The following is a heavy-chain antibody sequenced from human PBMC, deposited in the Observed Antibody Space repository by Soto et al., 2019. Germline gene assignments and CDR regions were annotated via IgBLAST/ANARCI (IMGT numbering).Heavy chain of an antibody. CDR1: GYTFTSYG. CDR2: ISAYNGNT. D-gene: IGHD6-6*01. V-gene: IGHV1-18*01. CDR3: ARDRAAARPGDQSVDY. J-gene: IGHJ4*02. Sequence: QVQLVQSGAEVKKPGASVKVSCKASGYTFTSYGISWVRQAPGQGLEWMGWISAYNGNTNYAQKLQGRVTMTTDTATSTAYMELRSLRSDDTAVYYCARDRAAARPGDQSVDYWGQGTLVTVSS.